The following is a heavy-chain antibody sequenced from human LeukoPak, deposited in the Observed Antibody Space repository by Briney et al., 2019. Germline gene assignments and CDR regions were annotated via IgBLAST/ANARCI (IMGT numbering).Heavy chain of an antibody. CDR2: IYYSGST. CDR3: AREDVGDMTLFDY. D-gene: IGHD3-10*01. Sequence: PSQTLSLTCTVSGGSISSGDYYWSWIRQPPGEGLEWIGYIYYSGSTYYNPSLKSRVTISVDTSKNQFSLKLSSVTAADTAVYYCAREDVGDMTLFDYWGQGTLVTVSS. J-gene: IGHJ4*02. V-gene: IGHV4-30-4*01. CDR1: GGSISSGDYY.